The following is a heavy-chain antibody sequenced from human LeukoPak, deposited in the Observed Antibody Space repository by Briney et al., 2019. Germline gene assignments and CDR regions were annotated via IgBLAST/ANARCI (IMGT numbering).Heavy chain of an antibody. J-gene: IGHJ4*02. V-gene: IGHV3-23*01. CDR1: GFTFSSYA. D-gene: IGHD2/OR15-2a*01. CDR2: ISGSGGST. CDR3: AKDRGVVTGERDFDY. Sequence: PGGSLRLSCAASGFTFSSYAMSWVRQAPGKGLEWVSAISGSGGSTYYADSVKGRFTISRDNFKNSLYLQMNSLRAEDTALYYCAKDRGVVTGERDFDYWGQGTLVTVSS.